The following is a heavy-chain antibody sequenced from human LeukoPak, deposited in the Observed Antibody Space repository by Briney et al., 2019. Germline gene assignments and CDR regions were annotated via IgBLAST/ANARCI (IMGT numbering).Heavy chain of an antibody. CDR1: GGSISSGGYS. Sequence: SQTLSLTCVVSGGSISSGGYSWSWIRQPPGKGLEWIGYIYHSGSTYYNPSLKSRVTISVDRSKNQFSLKLSSVTAADTAVYYGARAELNSGYDLGYWFDPWGQGTLVTVSS. V-gene: IGHV4-30-2*01. CDR2: IYHSGST. D-gene: IGHD5-12*01. J-gene: IGHJ5*02. CDR3: ARAELNSGYDLGYWFDP.